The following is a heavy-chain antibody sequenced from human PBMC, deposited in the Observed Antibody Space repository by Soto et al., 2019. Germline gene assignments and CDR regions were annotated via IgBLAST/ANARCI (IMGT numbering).Heavy chain of an antibody. Sequence: SETLSLTCTVSGDSISSYYWSWIRQPPGKGLEWIGYIYYSGSTNYNPSLKSRVTISVDTSKNQFSLKLSSVTAADTAVYYCARDRSGRRDGYNYYYYGMDVWGQGTTVTVSS. CDR3: ARDRSGRRDGYNYYYYGMDV. CDR1: GDSISSYY. J-gene: IGHJ6*02. CDR2: IYYSGST. V-gene: IGHV4-59*01. D-gene: IGHD5-12*01.